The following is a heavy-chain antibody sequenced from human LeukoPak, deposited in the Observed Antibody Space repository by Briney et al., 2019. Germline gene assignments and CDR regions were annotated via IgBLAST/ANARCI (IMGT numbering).Heavy chain of an antibody. J-gene: IGHJ6*02. Sequence: GGSLRLSCAASGFAFRTYSMTWVRQAPGKGLAWVSVISGTGGSTHYADSVKGRFTISRDNSKNTLYLQMNSLRAEDTAVYYCARVGHPGGYYYYGMDVWGQGTTVTVSS. V-gene: IGHV3-23*01. D-gene: IGHD2-8*02. CDR1: GFAFRTYS. CDR3: ARVGHPGGYYYYGMDV. CDR2: ISGTGGST.